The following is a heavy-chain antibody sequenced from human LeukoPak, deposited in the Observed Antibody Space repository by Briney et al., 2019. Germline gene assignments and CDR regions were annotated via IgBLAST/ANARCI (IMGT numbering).Heavy chain of an antibody. D-gene: IGHD6-19*01. J-gene: IGHJ4*02. CDR3: ARQPRHGSGFIES. CDR1: GGSFSGFY. CDR2: INHSGST. V-gene: IGHV4-34*01. Sequence: SETLSLTCAVYGGSFSGFYWSWIRQPPGEGLEWIGEINHSGSTNYNPSLKSRLTISLDTSKNQLSLNLSSVTAADTAVYYCARQPRHGSGFIESWGQGTLVTVSS.